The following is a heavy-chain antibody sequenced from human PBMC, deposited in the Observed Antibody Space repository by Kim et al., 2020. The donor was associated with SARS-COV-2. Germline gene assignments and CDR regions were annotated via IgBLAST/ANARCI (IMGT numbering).Heavy chain of an antibody. V-gene: IGHV3-30*18. CDR2: ISYDGSDQ. CDR1: GFTFSGHG. D-gene: IGHD4-17*01. J-gene: IGHJ5*02. CDR3: AKVTRSGTDSGGNPVYNWFDP. Sequence: GGSLRLSCAASGFTFSGHGMHWVRQAPGKGLEWVAVISYDGSDQFYADSVKGRFTISRDNSKDTLYLQMNSLRDEDTALYYCAKVTRSGTDSGGNPVYNWFDPWGQGTLVTVSS.